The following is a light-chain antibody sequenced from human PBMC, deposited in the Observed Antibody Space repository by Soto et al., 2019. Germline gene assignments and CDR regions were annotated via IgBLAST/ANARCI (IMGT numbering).Light chain of an antibody. CDR2: GAS. J-gene: IGKJ3*01. Sequence: EIALTQSPGTLSLSPGARATLTCRASQSVTTSYLAWYQQKPRQAPRLLMYGASSRATGIPDRFSGSGSGTDFTLTISRLEPEDYSVYHCHQYGSSPLTVGAGTKVD. V-gene: IGKV3-20*01. CDR1: QSVTTSY. CDR3: HQYGSSPLT.